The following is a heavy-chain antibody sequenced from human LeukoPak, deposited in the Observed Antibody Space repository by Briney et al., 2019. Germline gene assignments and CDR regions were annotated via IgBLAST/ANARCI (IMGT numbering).Heavy chain of an antibody. CDR3: AKAGRWLQFPIDY. CDR2: ISGSGGST. D-gene: IGHD5-24*01. Sequence: GGSLRLSCAASGFTFSSYAMSWVRQAPGKGLEWVSAISGSGGSTYYADSVKGRFTISRDNSKNTLCLQMNSLRAEDTAVYYCAKAGRWLQFPIDYWGQGTLVTVSS. CDR1: GFTFSSYA. J-gene: IGHJ4*02. V-gene: IGHV3-23*01.